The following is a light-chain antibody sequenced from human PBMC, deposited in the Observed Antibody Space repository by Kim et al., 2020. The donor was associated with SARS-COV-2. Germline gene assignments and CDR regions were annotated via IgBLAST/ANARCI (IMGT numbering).Light chain of an antibody. CDR3: QQYYNAPLT. V-gene: IGKV4-1*01. CDR2: WAS. Sequence: DIVMTQSSDSLTVSLGERATLNCKSSQSLLYRSTNKNYLAWYQQQPGQPPKLLIYWASTRESGVPDRFSGSGSRTDFTLTISSLQAEDVGVYYCQQYYNAPLTFGGGTKVDIK. CDR1: QSLLYRSTNKNY. J-gene: IGKJ4*01.